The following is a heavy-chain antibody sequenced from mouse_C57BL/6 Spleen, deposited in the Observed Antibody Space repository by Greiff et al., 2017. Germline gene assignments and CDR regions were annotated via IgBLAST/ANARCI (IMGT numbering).Heavy chain of an antibody. CDR2: IRNKANGYTT. J-gene: IGHJ2*01. CDR3: ARSLFYFDY. Sequence: EVKLVESGGGLVQPGGSLSLSCAASGFTFTDYYMSWVRQPPGKALEWLGFIRNKANGYTTEYSASVKGRFTISRDTSQIILYLQMNALRAEDSATYYCARSLFYFDYWGQGTTLTVSS. V-gene: IGHV7-3*01. D-gene: IGHD6-1*01. CDR1: GFTFTDYY.